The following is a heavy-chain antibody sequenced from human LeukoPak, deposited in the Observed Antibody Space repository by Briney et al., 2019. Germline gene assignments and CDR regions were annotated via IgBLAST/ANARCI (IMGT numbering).Heavy chain of an antibody. D-gene: IGHD3-22*01. Sequence: ASVKVSCKASGYTFTGYYMHWVRQAPGQGLEWMGWINPNSGGTNYAQKFQGRVTMTRDTSISTAYMELSRLRSDDTAVYYCARVGGNYYYDGRVYDYGGREPLVTVSS. V-gene: IGHV1-2*02. CDR2: INPNSGGT. CDR1: GYTFTGYY. J-gene: IGHJ4*02. CDR3: ARVGGNYYYDGRVYDY.